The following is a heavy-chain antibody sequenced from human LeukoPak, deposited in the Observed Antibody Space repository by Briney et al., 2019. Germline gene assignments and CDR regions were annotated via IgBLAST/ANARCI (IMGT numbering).Heavy chain of an antibody. D-gene: IGHD3-10*01. V-gene: IGHV4-59*01. J-gene: IGHJ4*02. CDR3: TMGYYGPFDC. Sequence: PSETLSLTCNVSGASINSYRWNWIRQPPGKGLEWIGYISYDGKTNYNPSLKSRLTLSVDTSKNQFSLNLNSVTAADTARYYCTMGYYGPFDCCGQGTLVTVTS. CDR1: GASINSYR. CDR2: ISYDGKT.